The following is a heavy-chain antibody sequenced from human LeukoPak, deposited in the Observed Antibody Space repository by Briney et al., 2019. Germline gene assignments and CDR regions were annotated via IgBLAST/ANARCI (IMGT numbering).Heavy chain of an antibody. CDR3: ARAPPYNWNYLKYYYYMDV. CDR2: IYYSGST. CDR1: GDSISNYH. V-gene: IGHV4-59*01. Sequence: SETLSLTCTVSGDSISNYHWNWIRQPPGKGLEWIGNIYYSGSTNNNPSLKSRVTISVDTSKNQFSLKLNSVTAADTAVYYCARAPPYNWNYLKYYYYMDVWGKGTTVTVSS. D-gene: IGHD1-7*01. J-gene: IGHJ6*03.